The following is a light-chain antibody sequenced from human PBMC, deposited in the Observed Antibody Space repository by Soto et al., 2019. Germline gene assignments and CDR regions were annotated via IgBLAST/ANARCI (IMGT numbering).Light chain of an antibody. J-gene: IGKJ2*01. Sequence: ETVLTQSPGTLSLSPGDRATLSCRATQSISSSYVAWYQQKPGQAPRLLIYCASSRATGIPDRFRGSGSGTDVTLTISRLEPEDFAVYYCQQYGSSPYTFGQGTKLEIK. CDR1: QSISSSY. CDR2: CAS. V-gene: IGKV3-20*01. CDR3: QQYGSSPYT.